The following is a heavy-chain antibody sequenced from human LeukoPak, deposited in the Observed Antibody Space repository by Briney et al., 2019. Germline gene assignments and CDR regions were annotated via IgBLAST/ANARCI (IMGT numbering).Heavy chain of an antibody. Sequence: GGSLRLSCAASGFTFTSYGISWVRQAPGQGLEWMGWISAYNGNTNYAQKLQGRVTMTTDTSTSTAYMELRSLRSDDTAVYCCARDDLERTDAFDIWGQGTMVTVSS. CDR1: GFTFTSYG. D-gene: IGHD1-1*01. CDR3: ARDDLERTDAFDI. V-gene: IGHV1-18*01. CDR2: ISAYNGNT. J-gene: IGHJ3*02.